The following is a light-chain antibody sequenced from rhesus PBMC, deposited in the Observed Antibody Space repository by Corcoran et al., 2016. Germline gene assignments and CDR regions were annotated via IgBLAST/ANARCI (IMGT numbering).Light chain of an antibody. Sequence: DIQMTQSPSSLSASVGDRVTITCRASQGISNWLAWYQQKTGKAPKPLVYRAANLETGVPSRFSGCGSGTAFTLTISSLHPEGIATYYCQRHDSSPFTFGPGTKLDI. V-gene: IGKV1-69*01. CDR3: QRHDSSPFT. J-gene: IGKJ3*01. CDR2: RAA. CDR1: QGISNW.